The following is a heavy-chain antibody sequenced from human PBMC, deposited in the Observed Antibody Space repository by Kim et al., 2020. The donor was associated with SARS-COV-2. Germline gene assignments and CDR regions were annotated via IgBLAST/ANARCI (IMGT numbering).Heavy chain of an antibody. D-gene: IGHD3-10*01. CDR1: GFTFSSYG. Sequence: GGSLRLSCAASGFTFSSYGMHWVRQAPGKGLEWVAVIWYDGSNKYYADSVKGRFTISRDNSKNTLYLQMNSLRAEDTAVYYCARDPITMVRGVRYYYYYGMDVWGQGTTVTVSS. CDR3: ARDPITMVRGVRYYYYYGMDV. CDR2: IWYDGSNK. V-gene: IGHV3-33*01. J-gene: IGHJ6*02.